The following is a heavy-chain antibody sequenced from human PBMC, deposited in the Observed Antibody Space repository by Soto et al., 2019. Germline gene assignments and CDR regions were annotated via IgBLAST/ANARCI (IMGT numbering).Heavy chain of an antibody. CDR1: GFTFSSYG. V-gene: IGHV3-33*01. D-gene: IGHD3-10*01. Sequence: PGGSLRLSCAASGFTFSSYGMHWVRQAPGKGLEWVAVIWYDGSNKYYADSVKGRFTISRDNSKNTLYLQMNSLRAEDTAVYYCARVRGPKASLWFGEQTPLASYYYYGMDVWGQGTTVTVSS. CDR2: IWYDGSNK. CDR3: ARVRGPKASLWFGEQTPLASYYYYGMDV. J-gene: IGHJ6*02.